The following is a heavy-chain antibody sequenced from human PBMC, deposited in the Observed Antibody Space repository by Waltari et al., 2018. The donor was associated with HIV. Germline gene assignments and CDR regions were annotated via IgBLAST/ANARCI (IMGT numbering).Heavy chain of an antibody. CDR3: ARAVNAVGAPHWFAP. Sequence: QVQLVQSGAEVKQPGASVKVSCKASGYIFNNYDINWVRQATGQGLEWMGWMNPNSRNTGYAPKFQGRVTMTRYTSITTAYMELSSLKSEDTAVYYCARAVNAVGAPHWFAPWGQGTLVTVSS. D-gene: IGHD1-26*01. CDR1: GYIFNNYD. V-gene: IGHV1-8*01. J-gene: IGHJ5*02. CDR2: MNPNSRNT.